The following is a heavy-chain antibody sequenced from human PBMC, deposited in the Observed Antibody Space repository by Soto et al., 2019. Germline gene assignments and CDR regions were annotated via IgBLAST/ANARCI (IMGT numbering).Heavy chain of an antibody. CDR3: ARVGRTSWYEFPF. D-gene: IGHD6-13*01. V-gene: IGHV3-74*01. Sequence: EVQLVESGGGVVQPGGSLRLSCAASGFTFSEYRMHWVRQAPGKGLVWVAHISTDGSSTYYADSVKGRFTISRDNAKNTLYLQMNNLRAEDTAIYYYARVGRTSWYEFPFWGQGTLVTVSS. J-gene: IGHJ4*02. CDR1: GFTFSEYR. CDR2: ISTDGSST.